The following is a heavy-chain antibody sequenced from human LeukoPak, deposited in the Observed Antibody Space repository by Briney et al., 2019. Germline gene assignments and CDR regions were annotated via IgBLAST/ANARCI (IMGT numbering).Heavy chain of an antibody. V-gene: IGHV3-21*01. Sequence: TTGGSLRLSCAASGFTFSSYAMNWVRQAPGKGLEWVSSISSSSSYIYYADSVKGRFTISRDNAKNSLYLQMNSLRAEDTAVYYCARDQGYCTNGVCYHDAFDIWGQGTMVTVSS. D-gene: IGHD2-8*01. J-gene: IGHJ3*02. CDR1: GFTFSSYA. CDR3: ARDQGYCTNGVCYHDAFDI. CDR2: ISSSSSYI.